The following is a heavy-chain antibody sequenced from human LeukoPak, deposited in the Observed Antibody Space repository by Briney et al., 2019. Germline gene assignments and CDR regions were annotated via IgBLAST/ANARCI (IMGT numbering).Heavy chain of an antibody. CDR3: ARSHSGYCGGGSCYYYYYGMDV. CDR2: MNPNSGNT. Sequence: ASVKVSCKASGYTFTSYDINWVRQATGQGLEWMGWMNPNSGNTGYARKFQGRVTMTRNTSISTAYMELSSLRSEDTAVYYCARSHSGYCGGGSCYYYYYGMDVWGQGTTVTVSS. J-gene: IGHJ6*02. CDR1: GYTFTSYD. D-gene: IGHD2-15*01. V-gene: IGHV1-8*01.